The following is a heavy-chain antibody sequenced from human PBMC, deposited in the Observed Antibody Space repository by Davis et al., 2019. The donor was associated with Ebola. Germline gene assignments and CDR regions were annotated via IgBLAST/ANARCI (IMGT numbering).Heavy chain of an antibody. CDR2: INHSGST. CDR3: ATYYYGSGSSRYWFDP. D-gene: IGHD3-10*01. V-gene: IGHV4-34*01. J-gene: IGHJ5*02. Sequence: PSETLSLTCAVYGGSFSGYYWSWIRQPPGKGLEWIGEINHSGSTNYNPSLKSRVTISVDTSKNQFSLKLSSVTAADTAVYYCATYYYGSGSSRYWFDPWGQGTLVTVSS. CDR1: GGSFSGYY.